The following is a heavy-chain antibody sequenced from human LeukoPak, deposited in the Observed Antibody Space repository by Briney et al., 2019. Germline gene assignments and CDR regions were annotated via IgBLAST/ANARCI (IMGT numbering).Heavy chain of an antibody. CDR2: IYYSGST. D-gene: IGHD3-22*01. Sequence: SETLSLTCTVSGGSISTYYWNWIRQPPGKGLEWIGYIYYSGSTNYNPSLTGRVTRSVDTSKNQFSLKLSSVTAADTAVYYCAREYNYYDSSGWDAFEIWGQGTMVTVSS. CDR1: GGSISTYY. V-gene: IGHV4-59*01. J-gene: IGHJ3*02. CDR3: AREYNYYDSSGWDAFEI.